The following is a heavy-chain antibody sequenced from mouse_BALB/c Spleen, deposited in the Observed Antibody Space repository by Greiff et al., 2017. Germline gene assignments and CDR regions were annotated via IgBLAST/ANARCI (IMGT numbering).Heavy chain of an antibody. CDR1: GYSITSDYA. CDR3: ARRDRYDDYFDY. J-gene: IGHJ2*01. D-gene: IGHD2-14*01. CDR2: ISYSGST. Sequence: VQLQQSGPGLVKPSQSLSLTCTVTGYSITSDYAWNWIRQFPGNKLEWMGYISYSGSTSYNPSLKSRISITRDTSKNQFFLQLNSVTTEDTATYYCARRDRYDDYFDYWGQGTTLTVSS. V-gene: IGHV3-2*02.